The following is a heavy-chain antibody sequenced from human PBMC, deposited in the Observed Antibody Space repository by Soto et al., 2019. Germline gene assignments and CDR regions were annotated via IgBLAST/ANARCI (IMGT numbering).Heavy chain of an antibody. CDR2: IYHSGST. J-gene: IGHJ6*02. V-gene: IGHV4-4*02. CDR3: TRDMIYGSERSHYYYAMDV. Sequence: QVQLQESGPGLVKPSGTLSLTCAVSGGSISSSNWWSWVRQPPGQGLEWIGEIYHSGSTNYNPSLMSRHTISVDRSKNQLSLKLRSVTAADTAVYYCTRDMIYGSERSHYYYAMDVWGRGTTVTVSS. CDR1: GGSISSSNW. D-gene: IGHD3-10*01.